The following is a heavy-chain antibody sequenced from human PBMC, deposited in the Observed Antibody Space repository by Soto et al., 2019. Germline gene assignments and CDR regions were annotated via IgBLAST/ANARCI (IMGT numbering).Heavy chain of an antibody. CDR1: GFTFSSYG. CDR3: AGEVASGY. D-gene: IGHD2-21*01. J-gene: IGHJ4*02. V-gene: IGHV3-30*03. Sequence: QVQLVESGGDVVQPGRSLRLSCAASGFTFSSYGMHWVRQAPGKGLEWVAVISYDGSVKYYADSVKGRFTISRDNSKKTLYLQMNSLRAEDAAVYYCAGEVASGYWGQGTLVTVSS. CDR2: ISYDGSVK.